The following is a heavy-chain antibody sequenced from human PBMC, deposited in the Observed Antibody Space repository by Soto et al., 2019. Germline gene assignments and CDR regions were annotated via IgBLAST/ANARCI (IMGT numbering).Heavy chain of an antibody. CDR1: GYTFTSYY. CDR2: INPSGGST. D-gene: IGHD2-15*01. V-gene: IGHV1-46*03. J-gene: IGHJ4*02. Sequence: ASVKVSCKASGYTFTSYYMHWVRQAPGQGLEWMGIINPSGGSTSYAQKFQGRVTTTRDTSTSTVYMELSSLRSEDTAVYYCARGTVTVVVAGDFDYWGQGTLVTVSS. CDR3: ARGTVTVVVAGDFDY.